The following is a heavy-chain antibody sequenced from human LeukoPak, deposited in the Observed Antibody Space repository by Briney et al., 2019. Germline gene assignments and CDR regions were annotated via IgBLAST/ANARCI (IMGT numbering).Heavy chain of an antibody. CDR2: IYPGDSDT. CDR3: ARHYPQRLYYYYMDV. J-gene: IGHJ6*03. V-gene: IGHV5-51*01. CDR1: GYTFTSYW. Sequence: GESLKISCKGSGYTFTSYWIGWVRQMPGKGLEWMGIIYPGDSDTRYSPSFQGQVTISADKSISTAYLQWSSLKASDTAMYYCARHYPQRLYYYYMDVWGKGTTVTVSS.